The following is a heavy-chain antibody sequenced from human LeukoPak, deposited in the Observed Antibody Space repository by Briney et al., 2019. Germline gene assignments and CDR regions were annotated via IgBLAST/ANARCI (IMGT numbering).Heavy chain of an antibody. D-gene: IGHD2/OR15-2a*01. Sequence: GGSLRLSCVASGFTFNNYRMNWVRQAPGKGLEWVANIKQDGNEKYYVDSVKGRFTISRDNAKNSLYLQMNSLRAEDTAVYYCAVDNSPLWGQGTMVTVSS. CDR3: AVDNSPL. J-gene: IGHJ3*01. V-gene: IGHV3-7*01. CDR1: GFTFNNYR. CDR2: IKQDGNEK.